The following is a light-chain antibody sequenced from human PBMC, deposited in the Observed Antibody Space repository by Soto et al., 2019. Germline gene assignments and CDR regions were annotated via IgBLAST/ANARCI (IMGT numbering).Light chain of an antibody. J-gene: IGKJ1*01. CDR3: QQYNYWPGT. CDR1: RSVRST. V-gene: IGKV3-15*01. Sequence: EIVMTQSPATLSVSPGERATLSCKASRSVRSTLAWYQQTPGQAPRLLISGASTRATGITDRFSGSGSGTEFTLTINSLQSEDFAVYYCQQYNYWPGTFGQGTKVEIK. CDR2: GAS.